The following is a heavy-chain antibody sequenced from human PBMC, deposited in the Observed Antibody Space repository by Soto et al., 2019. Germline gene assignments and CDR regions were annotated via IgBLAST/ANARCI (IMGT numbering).Heavy chain of an antibody. J-gene: IGHJ3*02. Sequence: QVQLVQSGAEEKKPGASVKVSCKASGYTFTSYYKHWVRQAPGQGLECMGIINPSGGSTSYAQKFQGRVTMTRDTSTSTVYMELSSLRSEDTAVYYCARVGNSSSWYELAFDIWGQGTMVTVSS. CDR3: ARVGNSSSWYELAFDI. CDR1: GYTFTSYY. CDR2: INPSGGST. V-gene: IGHV1-46*01. D-gene: IGHD6-13*01.